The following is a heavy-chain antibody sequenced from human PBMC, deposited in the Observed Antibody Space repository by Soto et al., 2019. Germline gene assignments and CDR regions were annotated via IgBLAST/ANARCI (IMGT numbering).Heavy chain of an antibody. CDR3: ARDLSPYSDYYDESTSETWFDP. CDR1: GFTFSDYY. V-gene: IGHV3-11*01. J-gene: IGHJ5*02. Sequence: GGSLRLSCAASGFTFSDYYMSWLRQPRGKGLEWVSYISKRGSIIHFASSVKGRFAISRDNAKNTLYLQMSSLRAEDTALYYCARDLSPYSDYYDESTSETWFDPWGQGTLVTVSS. CDR2: ISKRGSII. D-gene: IGHD3-16*01.